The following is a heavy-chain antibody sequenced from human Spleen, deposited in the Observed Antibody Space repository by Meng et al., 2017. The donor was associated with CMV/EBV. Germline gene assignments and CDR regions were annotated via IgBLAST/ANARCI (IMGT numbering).Heavy chain of an antibody. Sequence: ASVKVSCKSSGYTFTDYYIYWVRQAPGQGLEWMGWINPNSGGTNYAQKFQGRVTMTRDTSISTAYMELSRLRSDDTAVYYCARGSIAARASTLYYYYYGMDVWGQGTTVTVSS. J-gene: IGHJ6*02. D-gene: IGHD6-6*01. CDR1: GYTFTDYY. CDR3: ARGSIAARASTLYYYYYGMDV. CDR2: INPNSGGT. V-gene: IGHV1-2*02.